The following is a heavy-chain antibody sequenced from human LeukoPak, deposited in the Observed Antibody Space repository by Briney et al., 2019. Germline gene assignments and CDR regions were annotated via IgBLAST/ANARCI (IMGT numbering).Heavy chain of an antibody. J-gene: IGHJ6*03. Sequence: GGSLRLSCAASGFTFSSYGMHWVRQAPGKGLEWVANIKQDGSEKYYVDSVKGRFTISRDNAKNSLYLQLSSLRAEDTAVYYCAREGPSGFDYYYYMDVWGKGTTVTVSS. CDR3: AREGPSGFDYYYYMDV. V-gene: IGHV3-7*01. CDR1: GFTFSSYG. D-gene: IGHD6-19*01. CDR2: IKQDGSEK.